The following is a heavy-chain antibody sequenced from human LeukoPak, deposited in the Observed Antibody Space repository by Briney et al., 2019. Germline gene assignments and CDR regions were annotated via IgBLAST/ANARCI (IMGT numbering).Heavy chain of an antibody. CDR1: GFTFSSHS. V-gene: IGHV3-23*01. Sequence: GGSLRLSCAASGFTFSSHSMNWVRQAPGKGLEWVSGISGSGGSTNYADSVKGRFTIPRDNSKNTLYLQMNSLRAEDTAVYYCAKGVEPAADIKQTFDYWGQGTLVAVSS. CDR3: AKGVEPAADIKQTFDY. J-gene: IGHJ4*02. D-gene: IGHD2-2*01. CDR2: ISGSGGST.